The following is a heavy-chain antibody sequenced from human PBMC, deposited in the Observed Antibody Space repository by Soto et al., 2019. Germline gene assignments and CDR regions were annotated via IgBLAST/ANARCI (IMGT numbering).Heavy chain of an antibody. V-gene: IGHV2-5*02. Sequence: SGPTLVNPTQTLTLTCTFSGFSLSTSAVGVGWIRQPPGKALEWLALIYWDDDKRYSTSLKSRLTISRGTSKNQVVLRMTKMDPVDTATYFCAHPWIVGTPRSAYYFDYRGQGTLVTVS. D-gene: IGHD1-26*01. CDR2: IYWDDDK. CDR1: GFSLSTSAVG. J-gene: IGHJ4*02. CDR3: AHPWIVGTPRSAYYFDY.